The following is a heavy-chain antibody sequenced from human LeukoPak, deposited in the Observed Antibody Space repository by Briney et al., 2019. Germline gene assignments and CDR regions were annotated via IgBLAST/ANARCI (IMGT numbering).Heavy chain of an antibody. V-gene: IGHV3-48*02. CDR2: FSGSGSRI. J-gene: IGHJ4*02. D-gene: IGHD6-19*01. Sequence: PGGSLRLSCAASGFTFSSYSINWVRQAPGKGLEWISSFSGSGSRIFYADSVKGRFTISRDNAKNSLYLHMNSLRDEDTAIYYCARGRSGWYEGGYYFDSWGQGTLVTVSS. CDR1: GFTFSSYS. CDR3: ARGRSGWYEGGYYFDS.